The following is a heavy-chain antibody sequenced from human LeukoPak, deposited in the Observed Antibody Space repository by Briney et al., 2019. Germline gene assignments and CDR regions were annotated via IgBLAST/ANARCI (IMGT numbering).Heavy chain of an antibody. D-gene: IGHD2-2*01. Sequence: GESLKISCRGSGYSFNTYWIGWVRQMPGKGLEWMGIIYPGDSDTRYSPSFQGQVTMSADKSINTAYLQWSSLKASDTAMYYCARRQGCSSTSCPPDDWGQGTLVTVYS. CDR3: ARRQGCSSTSCPPDD. CDR1: GYSFNTYW. CDR2: IYPGDSDT. V-gene: IGHV5-51*01. J-gene: IGHJ4*02.